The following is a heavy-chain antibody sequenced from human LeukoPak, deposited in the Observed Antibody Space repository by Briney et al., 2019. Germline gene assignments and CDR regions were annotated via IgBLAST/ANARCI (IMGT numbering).Heavy chain of an antibody. CDR2: INHSGST. D-gene: IGHD3-22*01. Sequence: SETLSLTCAVYGGSFSGYYWSWIRQPPGKGLEWIGEINHSGSTNYNPSPKSRVTISVDTSKNQFSLKLSSVTAADTAVYYCARGGRYYDSSGPPPLDYWGQGTLVTVSS. CDR3: ARGGRYYDSSGPPPLDY. J-gene: IGHJ4*02. CDR1: GGSFSGYY. V-gene: IGHV4-34*01.